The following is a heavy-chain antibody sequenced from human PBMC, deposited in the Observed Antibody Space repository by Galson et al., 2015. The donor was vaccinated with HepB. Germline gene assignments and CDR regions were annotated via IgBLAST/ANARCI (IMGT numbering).Heavy chain of an antibody. V-gene: IGHV3-23*01. CDR2: INGRGTNT. D-gene: IGHD2-2*01. CDR1: GFTFRSYA. CDR3: ARDESSSSWPIGALDI. Sequence: SLRLSCAAAGFTFRSYALGWVRQAPGKGLEWVSAINGRGTNTLYADSVKGRFTVSRDNSNNTLYLEITNLRADDTALYYCARDESSSSWPIGALDIWGQGTVVTVSS. J-gene: IGHJ3*02.